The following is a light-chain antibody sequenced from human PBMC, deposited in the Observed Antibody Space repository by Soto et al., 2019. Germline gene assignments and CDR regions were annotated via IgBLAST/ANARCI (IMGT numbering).Light chain of an antibody. CDR1: QNIGSN. Sequence: IVMTQSPATLSMSPGQRASLYCRASQNIGSNLAWYQQNPGQAPRLLISGASTRATGVPARFSGSGSGTEFTLTISSLQSEDFAVYYCQHYKTWPYTFGQGTKVDIK. J-gene: IGKJ2*01. CDR2: GAS. V-gene: IGKV3-15*01. CDR3: QHYKTWPYT.